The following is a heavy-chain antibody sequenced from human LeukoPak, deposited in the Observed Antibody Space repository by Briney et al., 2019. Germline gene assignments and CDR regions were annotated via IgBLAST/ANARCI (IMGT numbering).Heavy chain of an antibody. D-gene: IGHD3-16*01. CDR3: ARERSLGLRGVFDI. Sequence: GGSLRLSCAASGFTFSTYSMNWVRQAPGKGLEWLSSISSSGTKIYYADSVKGRSTISRDNARNSLYLQMNSLRAEDTAVYYCARERSLGLRGVFDIWGQATMVTVSS. CDR2: ISSSGTKI. J-gene: IGHJ3*02. V-gene: IGHV3-21*01. CDR1: GFTFSTYS.